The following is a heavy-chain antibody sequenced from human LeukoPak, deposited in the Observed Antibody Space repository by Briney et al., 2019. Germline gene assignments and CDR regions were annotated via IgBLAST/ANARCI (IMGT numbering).Heavy chain of an antibody. Sequence: ASVKVSCKASGYTFTSYAISWVRQAPGQGLEWMGIINPSGGSTSYAQKFQGRVTMTRDTSTSTVYMELSSLRSEDTAVYYCARDGETTVVTPRYFEYWGQGTLVTVSS. CDR2: INPSGGST. D-gene: IGHD4-23*01. J-gene: IGHJ4*02. V-gene: IGHV1-46*01. CDR1: GYTFTSYA. CDR3: ARDGETTVVTPRYFEY.